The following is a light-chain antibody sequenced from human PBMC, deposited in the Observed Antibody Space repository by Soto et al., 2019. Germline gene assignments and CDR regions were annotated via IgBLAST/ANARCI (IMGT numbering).Light chain of an antibody. Sequence: EVVMTQSPATLSVSPGERATLSCRASQSVSSSLAWYQRKPGQAPRLLIYGASTRATGIPARFSGSGSGTEFTLTISSLQSEDLGVYYCQQYNDWPPLTFGGGTKVEIK. V-gene: IGKV3-15*01. CDR1: QSVSSS. CDR2: GAS. J-gene: IGKJ4*01. CDR3: QQYNDWPPLT.